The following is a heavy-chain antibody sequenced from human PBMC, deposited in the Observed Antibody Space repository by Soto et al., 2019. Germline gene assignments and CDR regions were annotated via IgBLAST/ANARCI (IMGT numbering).Heavy chain of an antibody. J-gene: IGHJ6*02. V-gene: IGHV1-69*01. CDR1: GYSFTSYY. CDR2: IIPIFGTA. CDR3: ARDMGGGPRYYYYGMDR. Sequence: QVQLVQSGAEVKKPGASVKVSCKASGYSFTSYYMHWVRQAPGQGLEWMGGIIPIFGTANYAQKFQGRVTIPPDESTSTAYMELSSLRSEDTAVYYCARDMGGGPRYYYYGMDRWGQGTTVTVSS. D-gene: IGHD3-16*01.